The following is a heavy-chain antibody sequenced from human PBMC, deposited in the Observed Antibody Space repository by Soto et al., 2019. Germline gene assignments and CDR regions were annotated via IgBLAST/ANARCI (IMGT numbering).Heavy chain of an antibody. CDR1: GFTFNSYG. D-gene: IGHD3-10*01. Sequence: ESGGGVVQPGRSLRLSCAVSGFTFNSYGMHWVRQAPGKGLEWVAVISYDGDRKYYADSVKGRFTISRDNSKNTLYLQMHGLRAEDTAVYYCAKDALLWRTAHYFDFWGQGTLVTVSS. J-gene: IGHJ4*02. V-gene: IGHV3-30*18. CDR3: AKDALLWRTAHYFDF. CDR2: ISYDGDRK.